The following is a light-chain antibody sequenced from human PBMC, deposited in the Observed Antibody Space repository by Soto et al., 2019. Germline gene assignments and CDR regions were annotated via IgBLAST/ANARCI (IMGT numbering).Light chain of an antibody. CDR1: SSDVGGYNY. Sequence: QSALTQPASVSGSPGQSITISCTGTSSDVGGYNYVSWYQQHPGKAPKLMIYEVSNRPSGVSNRFSGSKSGNTDSLTISGLQAEDEADYYCSSYTSSSPRVFGGGTKLTVL. CDR3: SSYTSSSPRV. CDR2: EVS. J-gene: IGLJ3*02. V-gene: IGLV2-14*01.